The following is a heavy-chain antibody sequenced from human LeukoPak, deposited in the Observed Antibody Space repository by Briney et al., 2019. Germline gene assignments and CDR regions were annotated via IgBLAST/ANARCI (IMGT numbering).Heavy chain of an antibody. CDR1: GGSISSSSYY. J-gene: IGHJ4*02. V-gene: IGHV4-39*01. Sequence: SETLSLTCTVSGGSISSSSYYWGWIRQPPGKGLEWIGSIYYSGSTYYNPSLKSRVTISVDTSKNQFSLKLSSVTAADTAVYYCARRLWFGEFFDYWGQGTLVTVSS. CDR2: IYYSGST. D-gene: IGHD3-10*01. CDR3: ARRLWFGEFFDY.